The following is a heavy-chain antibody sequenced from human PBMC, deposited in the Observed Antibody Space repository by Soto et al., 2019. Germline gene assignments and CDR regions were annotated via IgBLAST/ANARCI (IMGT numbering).Heavy chain of an antibody. CDR1: G. D-gene: IGHD1-1*01. J-gene: IGHJ6*04. V-gene: IGHV2-5*01. Sequence: GVGWMRQPPGKALEWLALIYWNDDKRYSPSLKSRLTITKDTSKNQVVLTMTNMDPVDTATYYCAHSFIPSTKEKTSYDYYGMAVRACGTAVPVSA. CDR3: AHSFIPSTKEKTSYDYYGMAV. CDR2: IYWNDDK.